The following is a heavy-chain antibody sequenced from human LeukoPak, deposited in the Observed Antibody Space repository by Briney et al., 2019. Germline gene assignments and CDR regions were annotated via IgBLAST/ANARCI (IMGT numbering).Heavy chain of an antibody. V-gene: IGHV4-34*01. CDR2: INHSGST. CDR1: GGSFSGYY. Sequence: SETLSLTCAVYGGSFSGYYWSWIRQPPGKGLEWIGEINHSGSTNYNPSLKSRVTISVDTSKNQFSLKLSSVTAADTAVYYCARARVFTPMTTVTTGYWFDPWGQGTLVTVSS. J-gene: IGHJ5*02. D-gene: IGHD4-17*01. CDR3: ARARVFTPMTTVTTGYWFDP.